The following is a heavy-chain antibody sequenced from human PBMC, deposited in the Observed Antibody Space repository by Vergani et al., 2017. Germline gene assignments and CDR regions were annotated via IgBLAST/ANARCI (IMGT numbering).Heavy chain of an antibody. J-gene: IGHJ4*02. D-gene: IGHD3-10*01. Sequence: EVQLVESGGGLVQPGGSLRLSCAASGFTFSSYEMNWVRQAPGKGLEWVSYISSSGNTIYYADSVKGRFTISRDNAKNSLYLQMNSLRAEDTAVYYCAKDKLLWFGELSHYFDYWGQGTLVTVSS. CDR3: AKDKLLWFGELSHYFDY. V-gene: IGHV3-48*03. CDR1: GFTFSSYE. CDR2: ISSSGNTI.